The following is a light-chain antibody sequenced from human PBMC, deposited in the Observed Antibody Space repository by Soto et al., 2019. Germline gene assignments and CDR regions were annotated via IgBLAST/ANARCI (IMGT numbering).Light chain of an antibody. J-gene: IGKJ4*01. Sequence: IQMTQSPSSLSASVGDRVTITCRASQSIISLLAWYQQKPGKAPNLLIYKASTLESGVPSRFSGSGSGTEFTLTISSVQPDDFATYYCQQYKSYPLTFGGGTKVDIK. CDR1: QSIISL. V-gene: IGKV1-5*03. CDR3: QQYKSYPLT. CDR2: KAS.